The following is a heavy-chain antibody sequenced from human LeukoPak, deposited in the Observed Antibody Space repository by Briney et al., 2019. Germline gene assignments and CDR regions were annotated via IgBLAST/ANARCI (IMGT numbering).Heavy chain of an antibody. Sequence: PGESLKISCKGSGYSFTSYWIGWVRQMPGKGLEWMGIIYLSDSDTRYSPSFQGQVTISADKSVSTAYLQWTSLKASDTATYYCARQPRRNSFDYWGEGTLVTVSS. CDR3: ARQPRRNSFDY. CDR2: IYLSDSDT. V-gene: IGHV5-51*01. D-gene: IGHD1-14*01. J-gene: IGHJ4*02. CDR1: GYSFTSYW.